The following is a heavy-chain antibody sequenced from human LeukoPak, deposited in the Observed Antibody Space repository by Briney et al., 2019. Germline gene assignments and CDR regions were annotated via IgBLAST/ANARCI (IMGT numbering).Heavy chain of an antibody. CDR3: ARVLYCTNGVCYPADY. V-gene: IGHV4-39*07. J-gene: IGHJ4*02. D-gene: IGHD2-8*01. CDR1: GGSISSSSYY. CDR2: IYYSGST. Sequence: SETLSLTCTVSGGSISSSSYYWGWIRQPPGEGLEWIGSIYYSGSTYYNPSLKSRVTISVDTSKNQFSLKLSSVTAADTAVYYCARVLYCTNGVCYPADYWGQGTLVTVSS.